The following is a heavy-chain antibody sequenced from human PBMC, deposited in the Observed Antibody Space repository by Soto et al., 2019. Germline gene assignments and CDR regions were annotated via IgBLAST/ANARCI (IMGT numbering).Heavy chain of an antibody. CDR1: GFTLSSNS. CDR3: ARDNPRSSGWDV. Sequence: EVQLVESGGGLVQPGGSLRLSWEASGFTLSSNSMTWARQAPGQGLEWVSYISSSSSTIYYADSVKGRFTISRDNAKNSLYLQMNSLRDEDTAVYYCARDNPRSSGWDVWGQGTTVTVSS. CDR2: ISSSSSTI. V-gene: IGHV3-48*02. J-gene: IGHJ6*02.